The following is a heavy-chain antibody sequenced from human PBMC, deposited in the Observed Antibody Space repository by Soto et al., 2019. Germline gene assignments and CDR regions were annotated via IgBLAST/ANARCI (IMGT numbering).Heavy chain of an antibody. V-gene: IGHV4-59*08. J-gene: IGHJ4*01. CDR1: GASITSDY. Sequence: SETLSLTCTVSGASITSDYWNWIRQPPGKGLEWIGYIYYSGSANYNPSLKSRATILVDKSKSQISLKLRSVTAADTAVYYCARHDGFSSGWIFDYWGHGTLVTVTS. D-gene: IGHD6-19*01. CDR2: IYYSGSA. CDR3: ARHDGFSSGWIFDY.